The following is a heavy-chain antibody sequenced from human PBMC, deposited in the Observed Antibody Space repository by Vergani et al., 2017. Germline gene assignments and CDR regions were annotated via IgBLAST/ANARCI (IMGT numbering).Heavy chain of an antibody. CDR1: GFTFSSYD. Sequence: EVQLVESGGGLVQPGGSLRLSCAASGFTFSSYDMHWVRQATGKGLEWVSAIGTAGDTYYPGSVKGRFTISRETAKNSLYLQMNSLRAGDTSIYYFAKGGWNYWFDSWGQGTLVIVS. CDR2: IGTAGDT. V-gene: IGHV3-13*01. CDR3: AKGGWNYWFDS. D-gene: IGHD1-1*01. J-gene: IGHJ5*01.